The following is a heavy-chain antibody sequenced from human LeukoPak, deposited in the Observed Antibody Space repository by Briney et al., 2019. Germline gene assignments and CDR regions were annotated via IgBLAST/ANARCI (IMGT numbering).Heavy chain of an antibody. D-gene: IGHD2-2*01. V-gene: IGHV3-49*04. CDR3: TRVVLPEARKPPKLGYCSSTSCYALGY. Sequence: GGSLRLSCTASGFTFGDYAMSWVRQAPGKGLGRGGFIRSKAYGGTTEHAASVKGRFTISRDDSKSIAYLQMNTLKPEDTAVYYCTRVVLPEARKPPKLGYCSSTSCYALGYWGQGTLVTVSS. J-gene: IGHJ4*02. CDR1: GFTFGDYA. CDR2: IRSKAYGGTT.